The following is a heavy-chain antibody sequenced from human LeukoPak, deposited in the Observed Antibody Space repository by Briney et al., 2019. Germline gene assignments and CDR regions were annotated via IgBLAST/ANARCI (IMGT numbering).Heavy chain of an antibody. Sequence: GGSLRLSCAASGFTFSDAWVSWVRQAPGKGLEWVARIKSKTDGGTTDYAAPVKGRFTISRDDSKDTLYLQMNSLRAEDTAVYYCARGGYSSGLDVWGQGTTVTVSS. D-gene: IGHD6-19*01. CDR3: ARGGYSSGLDV. CDR1: GFTFSDAW. V-gene: IGHV3-15*01. J-gene: IGHJ6*02. CDR2: IKSKTDGGTT.